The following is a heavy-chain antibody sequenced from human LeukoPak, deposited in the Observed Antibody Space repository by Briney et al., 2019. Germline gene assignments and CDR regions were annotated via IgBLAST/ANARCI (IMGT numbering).Heavy chain of an antibody. D-gene: IGHD5-12*01. CDR3: ARDKWSGIVATIGGYYFDY. V-gene: IGHV3-9*01. CDR1: GFTLKDYP. CDR2: ISGISGSI. J-gene: IGHJ4*02. Sequence: GGSLRFSCPAPGFTLKDYPWHGVRQAPGKARKGSPVISGISGSIGYADSVKGRFTISRDNSKNTLYLQMNSLRAEDTAVYYCARDKWSGIVATIGGYYFDYWGQETLVTVSS.